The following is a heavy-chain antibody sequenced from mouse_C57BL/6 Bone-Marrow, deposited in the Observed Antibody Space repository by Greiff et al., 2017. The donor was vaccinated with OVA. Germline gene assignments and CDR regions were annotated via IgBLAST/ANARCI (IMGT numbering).Heavy chain of an antibody. Sequence: QVQLKQPGAELVKPGASVKLSCKASGYTFTSYWMHWVKQRPGQGLEWIGMIHPNSGSTNYNEKFKSKATLTVDKSSSTAYLQLSSLTSEDSAVYYCARDLPFITTVVLDYWGQGTTLTVSS. V-gene: IGHV1-64*01. CDR3: ARDLPFITTVVLDY. D-gene: IGHD1-1*01. CDR1: GYTFTSYW. J-gene: IGHJ2*01. CDR2: IHPNSGST.